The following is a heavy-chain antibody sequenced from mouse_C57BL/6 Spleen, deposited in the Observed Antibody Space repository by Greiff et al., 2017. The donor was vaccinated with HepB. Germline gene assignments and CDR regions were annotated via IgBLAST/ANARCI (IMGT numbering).Heavy chain of an antibody. J-gene: IGHJ3*01. D-gene: IGHD1-1*01. Sequence: QVQLQQPGAELVKPGASVKMSCKASGYTFTSYWITWVKQRPGQGLEWIGDIYPGSGSTNYNEKFKSKATLTVDTSSSTAYMQLSSLTSEDSAVYYCARGVVARTGPFAYWGQGTLVTVSA. CDR2: IYPGSGST. CDR3: ARGVVARTGPFAY. V-gene: IGHV1-55*01. CDR1: GYTFTSYW.